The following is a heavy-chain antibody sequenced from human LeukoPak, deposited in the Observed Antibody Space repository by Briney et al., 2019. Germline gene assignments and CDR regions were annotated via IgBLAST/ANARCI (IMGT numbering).Heavy chain of an antibody. Sequence: GGSLRLSCAASGFTFSNAWMSWVRQAPGKGLEWVGRIKSKTDGGTTDYAAPVKGRLTISRDDSKNTLYLQMHSLKTEDTAVYYCTTDPGQQLAKRGYYYHGMDVWGKGTTVTVSS. CDR1: GFTFSNAW. V-gene: IGHV3-15*01. J-gene: IGHJ6*04. CDR2: IKSKTDGGTT. D-gene: IGHD6-13*01. CDR3: TTDPGQQLAKRGYYYHGMDV.